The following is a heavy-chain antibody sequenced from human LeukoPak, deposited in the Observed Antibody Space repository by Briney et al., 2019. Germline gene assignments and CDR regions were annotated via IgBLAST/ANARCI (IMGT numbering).Heavy chain of an antibody. CDR2: IYYSGGT. CDR3: ARAVYYGSGSYRWFDP. Sequence: SETLSLTCTVSGGSISSYYWSWIRQPPGKGLEWIGYIYYSGGTNYNPSLKSRVTMSVDTSKNQFSLKLSSVTAADTAVYYCARAVYYGSGSYRWFDPWGQGTLVTVSS. J-gene: IGHJ5*02. D-gene: IGHD3-10*01. V-gene: IGHV4-59*01. CDR1: GGSISSYY.